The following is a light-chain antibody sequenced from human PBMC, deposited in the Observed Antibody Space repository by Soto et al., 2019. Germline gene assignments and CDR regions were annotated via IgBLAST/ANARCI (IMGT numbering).Light chain of an antibody. CDR3: QHYKSYSEA. J-gene: IGKJ1*01. CDR1: QTISSW. V-gene: IGKV1-5*03. Sequence: DIQMTQSPSTLSGSVGDRVTITCRASQTISSWLAWYQQKPGEAPKLLIYKASTLKSGVPSRFSGSGSGTEFTLTISSLQPDDFATYYCQHYKSYSEAVGQGTKVDIK. CDR2: KAS.